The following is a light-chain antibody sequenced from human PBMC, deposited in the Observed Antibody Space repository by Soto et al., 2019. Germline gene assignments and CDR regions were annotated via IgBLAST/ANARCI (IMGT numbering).Light chain of an antibody. CDR1: QSVSSSY. CDR3: QQYGSSPWT. Sequence: EIVLTQSPGTLSLSPGERATLSCRASQSVSSSYLAWYQQKPGQAPRLLIYGASSRATGIPDRFSGSGAWTDCTRTISRLEPEDFEVCYCQQYGSSPWTFGQGTQVDIK. J-gene: IGKJ1*01. CDR2: GAS. V-gene: IGKV3-20*01.